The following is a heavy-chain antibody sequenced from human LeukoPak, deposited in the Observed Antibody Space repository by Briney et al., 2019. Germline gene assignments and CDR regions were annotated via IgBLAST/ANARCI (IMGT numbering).Heavy chain of an antibody. CDR3: ARPGADTAMAPTPYYGMDV. Sequence: ASVKVSCKASGYTFTSYGISWVRQAPGQGLEWMGLISAYNGNTNYAQKLQGRVTMTTDTSTSTAYMELRSLRSDDTAVYYCARPGADTAMAPTPYYGMDVWGQGTTVTVSS. J-gene: IGHJ6*02. D-gene: IGHD5-18*01. CDR1: GYTFTSYG. CDR2: ISAYNGNT. V-gene: IGHV1-18*01.